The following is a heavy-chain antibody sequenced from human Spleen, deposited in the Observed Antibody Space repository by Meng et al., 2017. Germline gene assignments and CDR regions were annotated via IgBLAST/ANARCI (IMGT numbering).Heavy chain of an antibody. CDR1: GYTFTSYG. V-gene: IGHV1-18*01. CDR2: ISAYDGNT. D-gene: IGHD6-19*01. J-gene: IGHJ6*02. Sequence: ASVKVSCKASGYTFTSYGISWVRQAPGQGLEWMGWISAYDGNTNYAQKLQGRVTMTTDTSTSTAYMELRSLRSDDTAVYYCARDSLSTYSSGWYYGMDVWGQGTTVTVSS. CDR3: ARDSLSTYSSGWYYGMDV.